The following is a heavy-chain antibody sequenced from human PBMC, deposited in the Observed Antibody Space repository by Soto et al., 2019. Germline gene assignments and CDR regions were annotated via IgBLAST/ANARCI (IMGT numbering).Heavy chain of an antibody. J-gene: IGHJ4*02. D-gene: IGHD6-13*01. CDR2: IIPIFGTA. V-gene: IGHV1-69*13. Sequence: GASVKVSCKASGGTFSSYAISWVRQAPGQGLEWMGGIIPIFGTANYAQKFQGRVTITADESTSTAYMELSSLRSEDTAVYYCAREVLDIAAAGRDYFDYWGQGTLVTVSS. CDR1: GGTFSSYA. CDR3: AREVLDIAAAGRDYFDY.